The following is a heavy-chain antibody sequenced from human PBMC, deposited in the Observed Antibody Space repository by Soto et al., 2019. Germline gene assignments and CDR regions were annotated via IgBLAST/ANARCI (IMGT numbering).Heavy chain of an antibody. CDR1: GGSISSGGYY. V-gene: IGHV4-30-4*01. Sequence: SETLSLTCTVSGGSISSGGYYWSWNRQPPGKGLDWIGYIYYSGSTYYNPSLRSRVTISVDTSKNQVSLKLTSVTAADSAVYYCARGAGVMAARPFAYWGQGTLVTVSS. D-gene: IGHD6-6*01. CDR2: IYYSGST. CDR3: ARGAGVMAARPFAY. J-gene: IGHJ4*02.